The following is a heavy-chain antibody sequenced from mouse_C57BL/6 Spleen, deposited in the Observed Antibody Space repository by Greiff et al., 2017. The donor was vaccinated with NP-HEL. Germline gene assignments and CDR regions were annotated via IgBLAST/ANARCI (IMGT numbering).Heavy chain of an antibody. CDR1: GYTFTSYW. CDR2: INPSNGGT. Sequence: VQLQQSGTELVKPGASVKLSCKASGYTFTSYWMHWVKQRPGQGLEWIGNINPSNGGTNYNEKFKSKATLTVDKSSTTAYMQLSSLTSEDSAVYYCAREEYYGNYARFDYWGQGTTLTVSS. V-gene: IGHV1-53*01. CDR3: AREEYYGNYARFDY. D-gene: IGHD2-1*01. J-gene: IGHJ2*01.